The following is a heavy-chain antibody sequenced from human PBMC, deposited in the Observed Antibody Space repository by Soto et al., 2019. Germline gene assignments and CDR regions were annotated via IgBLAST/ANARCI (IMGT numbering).Heavy chain of an antibody. V-gene: IGHV1-18*01. CDR3: ARVGAIAPAEGDY. CDR2: ISGYNNNK. J-gene: IGHJ4*02. D-gene: IGHD6-13*01. CDR1: GYTFTSYG. Sequence: QIQLVQSGTEVREPGASVKVSCQASGYTFTSYGIIWVRQAPGQGLELMGWISGYNNNKKYAQKYQARVTMTTDTSTRTAYMELRSLRSDDTAVYYCARVGAIAPAEGDYWGQGTLVTVSS.